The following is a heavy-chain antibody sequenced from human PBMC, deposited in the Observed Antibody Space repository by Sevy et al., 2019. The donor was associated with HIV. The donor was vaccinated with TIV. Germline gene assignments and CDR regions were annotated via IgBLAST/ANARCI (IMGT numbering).Heavy chain of an antibody. CDR2: IYPGDSDT. CDR1: GYSFTSYW. CDR3: ATETAMVKDDAFDI. D-gene: IGHD5-18*01. V-gene: IGHV5-51*01. J-gene: IGHJ3*02. Sequence: GESLKISCKGSGYSFTSYWIGWVRQMPGKGLEWMGIIYPGDSDTRYSPSFQGQVTISADKSIGTAYLQWGSLKASDTAMYYCATETAMVKDDAFDIWGQGTMVTVSS.